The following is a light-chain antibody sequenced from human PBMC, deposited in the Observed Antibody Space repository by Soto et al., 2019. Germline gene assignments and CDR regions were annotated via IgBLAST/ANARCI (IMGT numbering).Light chain of an antibody. V-gene: IGKV1-9*01. J-gene: IGKJ4*01. Sequence: DIHMTQSPSTLSASLGERATITCRASQGISSYLAWYQQKPGKPPKLLIYAESTLQSGVPSRFSGSGSGTRGTLTISSLQPEDFATYYCQQDKSYPRTFGEGTKVDIK. CDR3: QQDKSYPRT. CDR2: AES. CDR1: QGISSY.